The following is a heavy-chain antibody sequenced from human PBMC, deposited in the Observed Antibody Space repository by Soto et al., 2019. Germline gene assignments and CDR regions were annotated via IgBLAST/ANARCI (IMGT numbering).Heavy chain of an antibody. CDR3: AKLGSSSWSPHYYFDY. CDR2: ITDSGDDT. J-gene: IGHJ4*02. Sequence: GGSLRLSCAASGFTFNNYAMGWVRQAPGKGLEWVSAITDSGDDTYYIDSVKGRFTISRDNSKSTLYLQMNSLRAEDTAIFYCAKLGSSSWSPHYYFDYWGQGTLVTVSS. V-gene: IGHV3-23*01. CDR1: GFTFNNYA. D-gene: IGHD2-2*01.